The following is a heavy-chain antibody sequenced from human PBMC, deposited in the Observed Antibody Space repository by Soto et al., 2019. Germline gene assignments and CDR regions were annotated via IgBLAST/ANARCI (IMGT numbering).Heavy chain of an antibody. CDR1: GFTFGDYA. D-gene: IGHD6-13*01. V-gene: IGHV3-23*01. CDR2: IRSKAYGGST. J-gene: IGHJ4*02. Sequence: GGSLRLSCTASGFTFGDYAMSWFRQAPGKGLEWVGFIRSKAYGGSTYYADSVKGRFTISRDNSKNTLYLQMNSLRAEDTAVYYCANDSSRAAFDYWGQGTLVTVSS. CDR3: ANDSSRAAFDY.